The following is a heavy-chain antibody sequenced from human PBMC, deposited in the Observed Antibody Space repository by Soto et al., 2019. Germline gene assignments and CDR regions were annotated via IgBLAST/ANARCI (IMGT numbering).Heavy chain of an antibody. J-gene: IGHJ5*02. Sequence: SETLSLTCAVYGGSFSGYYWSWIRQPPGKGLEWIGEINHSGSTNYNPSLKSRVTISVDTSKNQFSLKLSSVTAADTAVYYCARLRRIPAAINWFDPWGQGTLVTVSS. CDR1: GGSFSGYY. V-gene: IGHV4-34*01. CDR2: INHSGST. D-gene: IGHD2-2*02. CDR3: ARLRRIPAAINWFDP.